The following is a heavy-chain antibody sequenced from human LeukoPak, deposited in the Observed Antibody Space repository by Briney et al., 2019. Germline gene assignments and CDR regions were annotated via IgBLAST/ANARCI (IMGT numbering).Heavy chain of an antibody. J-gene: IGHJ4*02. CDR3: AKDLDIVATITGN. D-gene: IGHD5-12*01. V-gene: IGHV3-23*01. CDR2: VSGSGGST. Sequence: GGSLRLSCAASGFTFSSYAMSWVRQAPGKGLEWVSGVSGSGGSTYYADSVKGRFTISRDNSKNTLYLQMNSLRAENTAVYYCAKDLDIVATITGNWGQGTLVTVSS. CDR1: GFTFSSYA.